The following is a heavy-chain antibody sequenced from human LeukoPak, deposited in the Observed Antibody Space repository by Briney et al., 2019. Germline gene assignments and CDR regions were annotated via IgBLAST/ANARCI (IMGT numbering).Heavy chain of an antibody. V-gene: IGHV7-4-1*02. Sequence: ASVKVSCKASGYTFTSYGISWVRQAPGQGLEWMGWINTNTGKPMYARGFTGRFVFSLDTSVSTAYLQISSLKAEDTAVYYCARESPTLVVDYWGQGTLVTVSS. CDR1: GYTFTSYG. CDR2: INTNTGKP. CDR3: ARESPTLVVDY. J-gene: IGHJ4*02.